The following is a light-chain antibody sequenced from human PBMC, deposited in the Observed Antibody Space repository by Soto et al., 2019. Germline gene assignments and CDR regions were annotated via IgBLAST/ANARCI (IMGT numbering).Light chain of an antibody. J-gene: IGLJ2*01. CDR3: QTWGPGIVV. CDR1: SGHRTYA. V-gene: IGLV4-69*01. CDR2: INSDGSH. Sequence: QSVLTQSPSVSASLGASVNLTCTLSSGHRTYAIAWHQVQSGKGPRFLMTINSDGSHNRGDGVPARFSGASFGAERFLIISSLQSDDETDYYCQTWGPGIVVFGGGTQLT.